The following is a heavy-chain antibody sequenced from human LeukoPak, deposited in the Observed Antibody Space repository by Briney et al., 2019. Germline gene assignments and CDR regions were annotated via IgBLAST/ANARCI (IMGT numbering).Heavy chain of an antibody. V-gene: IGHV1-46*01. CDR3: AKNNGWFQFAQ. J-gene: IGHJ4*02. CDR2: IHPSGGST. Sequence: GSVKVSCKASGYTFTSYYMHWVRQAPGQGLEWMGVIHPSGGSTSYAQKFQGRVTMTRDSSTSTVYMELSSLRSEDTAIYYCAKNNGWFQFAQWGQGTLVTVSS. CDR1: GYTFTSYY. D-gene: IGHD6-19*01.